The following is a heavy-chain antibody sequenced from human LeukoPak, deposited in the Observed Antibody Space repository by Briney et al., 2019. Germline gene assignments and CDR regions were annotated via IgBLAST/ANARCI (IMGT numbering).Heavy chain of an antibody. CDR1: GFIFSSHW. CDR3: ATRKCLGCQLFYLDY. D-gene: IGHD1-1*01. Sequence: TGGSLRLSCAASGFIFSSHWMSWVRQAPGKGLEWVANINLDGNDKNYVDSVKGRFTISRDNAKSSLSLQMDSLRADDSALYYCATRKCLGCQLFYLDYWGQGSLVTVSS. J-gene: IGHJ4*02. CDR2: INLDGNDK. V-gene: IGHV3-7*01.